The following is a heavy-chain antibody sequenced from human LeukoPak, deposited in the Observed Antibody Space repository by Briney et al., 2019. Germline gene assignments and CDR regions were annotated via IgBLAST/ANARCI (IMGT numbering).Heavy chain of an antibody. J-gene: IGHJ4*02. Sequence: SDPQSLTCDVSGGFVTSTNWWTWVRQTPGNGLEWIGEVHLDGRTNYNPSLKSRLIMSVDLPENHISLKLTSVTAADTAVYYCAREGGFYRPLDYSGQGTLVSVSS. CDR3: AREGGFYRPLDY. D-gene: IGHD3-3*01. V-gene: IGHV4-4*02. CDR1: GGFVTSTNW. CDR2: VHLDGRT.